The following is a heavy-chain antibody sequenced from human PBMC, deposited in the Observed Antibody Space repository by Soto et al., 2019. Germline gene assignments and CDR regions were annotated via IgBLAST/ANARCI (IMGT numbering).Heavy chain of an antibody. D-gene: IGHD3-16*02. CDR3: ARGSGGPAARRLGELSPFDY. CDR1: AGSISSGGYS. J-gene: IGHJ4*02. CDR2: IYHSGST. Sequence: SESLSLTCAVSAGSISSGGYSWGWIRQPPGKGLEWIGYIYHSGSTYYNPSLKSRVTISVDRSKNQFSLKLSSVTAADTAVYYCARGSGGPAARRLGELSPFDYWGQGTLVAVSS. V-gene: IGHV4-30-2*01.